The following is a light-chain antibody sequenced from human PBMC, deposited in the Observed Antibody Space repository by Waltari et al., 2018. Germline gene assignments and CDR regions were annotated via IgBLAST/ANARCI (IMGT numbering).Light chain of an antibody. CDR2: EVS. J-gene: IGLJ1*01. CDR3: CSYAGGGTFV. CDR1: NSDLGSYNL. V-gene: IGLV2-23*02. Sequence: QSALTQPASVSGSPGQSITISCTGTNSDLGSYNLVSWYQQHPGKAPKFMIYEVSKRPSGVSNRFSGSKSGNTASLTISEIQAEDEADYYCCSYAGGGTFVFGTGTKVTVL.